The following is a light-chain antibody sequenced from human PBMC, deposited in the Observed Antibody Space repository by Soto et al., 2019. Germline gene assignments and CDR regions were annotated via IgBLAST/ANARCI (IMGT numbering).Light chain of an antibody. CDR2: QVS. Sequence: QSALAQSASVSGSPGQSVTISCTGTTSDIASCNYVSWYQQHPGKAPKLIIYQVSRRPSGVSSRFSASKSGNTASLTISGLQSEDEADYFCSSCTTITTLVFGGGTKLTVL. CDR1: TSDIASCNY. V-gene: IGLV2-14*01. J-gene: IGLJ3*02. CDR3: SSCTTITTLV.